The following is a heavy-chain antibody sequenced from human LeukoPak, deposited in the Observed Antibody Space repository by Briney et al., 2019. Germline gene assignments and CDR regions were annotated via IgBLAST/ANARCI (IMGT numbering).Heavy chain of an antibody. J-gene: IGHJ4*02. D-gene: IGHD4-17*01. V-gene: IGHV3-30*02. CDR1: GFTFSSYG. Sequence: PGRSLRLSCAASGFTFSSYGMHWVRQAPGKGLEWVAFIRYDGSIKYYADSVKGRFTISRDNSKNTLYLQMNSLRTEDTAVYYCAKNSLSSRLRYFDYWGQGALVTVSS. CDR2: IRYDGSIK. CDR3: AKNSLSSRLRYFDY.